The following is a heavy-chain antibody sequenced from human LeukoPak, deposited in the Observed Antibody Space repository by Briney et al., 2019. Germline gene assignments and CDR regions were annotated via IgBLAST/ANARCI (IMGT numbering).Heavy chain of an antibody. Sequence: PGGSLRLSCAASGVTFSSYAMRLVREAPGKGLEWVSAISGSGGSTYYADSVKGRFTISRDNSKNTLYLQMNSLRAEDTAVYSCAKSDYQYYYYMDVWGKGTTVTVSS. J-gene: IGHJ6*03. V-gene: IGHV3-23*01. CDR3: AKSDYQYYYYMDV. CDR1: GVTFSSYA. CDR2: ISGSGGST.